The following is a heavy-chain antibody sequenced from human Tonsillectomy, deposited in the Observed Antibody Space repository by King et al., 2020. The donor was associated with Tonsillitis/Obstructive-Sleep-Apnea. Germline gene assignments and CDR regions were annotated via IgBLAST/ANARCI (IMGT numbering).Heavy chain of an antibody. CDR1: GGSISSGGYY. Sequence: MPLQESGPGLVKPSQTLSLTCTVSGGSISSGGYYWSWIRQHPGKGLEWIGYIYDSENTYYNPSLKSRVIISVDTSKNQFSLKLSSVTAADTAVYYCARYCSGTSCYNWFDPWGQGTLVTVSS. D-gene: IGHD2-2*02. V-gene: IGHV4-31*03. J-gene: IGHJ5*02. CDR2: IYDSENT. CDR3: ARYCSGTSCYNWFDP.